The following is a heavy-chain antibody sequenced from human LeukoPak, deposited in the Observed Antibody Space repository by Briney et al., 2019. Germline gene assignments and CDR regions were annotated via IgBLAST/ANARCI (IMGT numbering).Heavy chain of an antibody. CDR3: ARDGGGRSFDY. V-gene: IGHV3-21*01. Sequence: GGSLRLSRAASGFTFSSYSMNWVRQAPGKGLEWVSSISSSSSYIYYADSVKGRFTISRDNAKNSLYLQMNSLRAEDTAVYYCARDGGGRSFDYWGQGTLVTVSS. J-gene: IGHJ4*02. D-gene: IGHD3-3*01. CDR2: ISSSSSYI. CDR1: GFTFSSYS.